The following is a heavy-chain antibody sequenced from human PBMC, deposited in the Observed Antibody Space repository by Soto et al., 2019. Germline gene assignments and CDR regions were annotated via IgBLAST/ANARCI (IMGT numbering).Heavy chain of an antibody. D-gene: IGHD6-13*01. CDR3: ARQYSSSWYGPPGY. Sequence: QVQLVESGGGVVQPGRSLRLSCAASGFTFSSYGMHWVRQAPGKGLEWVAVIWYDGSNKYYADSVKGRFTISRDNYKKPLYLQMNSLRAEDTAVYYCARQYSSSWYGPPGYWGQGTLVTVSS. CDR2: IWYDGSNK. CDR1: GFTFSSYG. J-gene: IGHJ4*02. V-gene: IGHV3-33*01.